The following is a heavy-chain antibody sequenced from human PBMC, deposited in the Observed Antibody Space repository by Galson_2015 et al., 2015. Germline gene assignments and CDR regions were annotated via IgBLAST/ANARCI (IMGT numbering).Heavy chain of an antibody. Sequence: SLRLSCAASGFTVSSNYMSWVRQAPGKGLEWVSVIYSGGSTYYADSVKGRFTISRDNSKNTLYLQMNSLRAEDTAVYYCAPYCSGGSCYSTRSGYFQHWGQGTLVTVSS. CDR1: GFTVSSNY. V-gene: IGHV3-66*02. CDR2: IYSGGST. CDR3: APYCSGGSCYSTRSGYFQH. D-gene: IGHD2-15*01. J-gene: IGHJ1*01.